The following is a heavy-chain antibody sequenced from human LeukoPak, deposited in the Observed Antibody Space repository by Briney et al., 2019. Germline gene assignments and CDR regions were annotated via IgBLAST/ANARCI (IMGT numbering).Heavy chain of an antibody. CDR2: ISGSGGGT. V-gene: IGHV3-23*01. D-gene: IGHD4-17*01. CDR1: GVTFSSYV. CDR3: AKDLFFPGLTRYGDYVRPAGFDY. J-gene: IGHJ4*02. Sequence: GGSLRLSCEASGVTFSSYVMSWVRQAPGKGPEWVSGISGSGGGTYYADSVKGRFAISRDNSKNTLYLQMNSLRAEDTAVYYCAKDLFFPGLTRYGDYVRPAGFDYWGQGTLVTVSS.